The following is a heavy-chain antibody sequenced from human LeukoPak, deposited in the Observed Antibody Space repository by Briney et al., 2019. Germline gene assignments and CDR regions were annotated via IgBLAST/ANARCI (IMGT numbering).Heavy chain of an antibody. Sequence: GASVKVSCRASGYTFTDNHLYWVRQAPGQGLEWMGWIDPNSGGPNYAQKFQGRVTMTTDTSTSTAYMELRSLRSDDTAVYYCARVAERGYDNYFDYWGQGTLVTVSS. CDR2: IDPNSGGP. CDR1: GYTFTDNH. CDR3: ARVAERGYDNYFDY. J-gene: IGHJ4*02. D-gene: IGHD5-12*01. V-gene: IGHV1-2*02.